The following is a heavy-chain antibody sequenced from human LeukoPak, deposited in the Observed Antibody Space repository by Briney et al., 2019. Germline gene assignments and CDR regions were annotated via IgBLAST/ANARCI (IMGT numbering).Heavy chain of an antibody. CDR3: ARAQTLIVATIFLDAFDI. CDR2: MNPNNGNT. CDR1: GYTFTSYD. J-gene: IGHJ3*02. D-gene: IGHD5-12*01. Sequence: ASVKVSCKASGYTFTSYDINWVRQATGQGLEWMGWMNPNNGNTGYAQKFQGRVTITRNTSISTAYMELSSLRSEDTAVYYCARAQTLIVATIFLDAFDIWGQGTMVTVSS. V-gene: IGHV1-8*03.